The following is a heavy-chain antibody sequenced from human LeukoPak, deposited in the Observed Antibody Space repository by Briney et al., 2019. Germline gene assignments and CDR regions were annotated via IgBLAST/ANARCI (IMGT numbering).Heavy chain of an antibody. CDR2: ISGSGSTI. D-gene: IGHD3-3*01. CDR3: AKTSLSDPSGHYYYMDV. V-gene: IGHV3-48*03. CDR1: GFTFSSYE. J-gene: IGHJ6*03. Sequence: GGSLRLSCAASGFTFSSYEMNWVRQAPGKGLEWVSYISGSGSTIYYADSVKARFTISRDNSQNTVSLQLNNLRIEDTALYYCAKTSLSDPSGHYYYMDVWGKGTTVTVSS.